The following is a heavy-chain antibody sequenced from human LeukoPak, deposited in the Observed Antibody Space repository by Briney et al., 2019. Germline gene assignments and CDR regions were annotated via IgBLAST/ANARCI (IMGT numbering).Heavy chain of an antibody. CDR2: AHTSGST. J-gene: IGHJ4*02. D-gene: IGHD4-17*01. CDR3: AREGIYGDYRH. V-gene: IGHV4-61*02. Sequence: SQTLSLTCTVSGGSISSGSYYWSWIRQPAWKGLEWIGRAHTSGSTNYNPSLKSRVIISVDTSKNQFSLKLSSVTAADTAVYYCAREGIYGDYRHWGQGTLVTVSS. CDR1: GGSISSGSYY.